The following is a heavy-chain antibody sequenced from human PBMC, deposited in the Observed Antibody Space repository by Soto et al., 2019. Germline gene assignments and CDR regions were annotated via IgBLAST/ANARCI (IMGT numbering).Heavy chain of an antibody. V-gene: IGHV4-59*01. D-gene: IGHD2-2*01. CDR2: IYYSGST. CDR3: ARDRGIVPVGGMDV. J-gene: IGHJ6*02. CDR1: GGSISSYY. Sequence: PSATLSLTCTVSGGSISSYYWSWIRQPPGKGLEWIGYIYYSGSTNYNPSLKSRVTISVDTSKNQFSLKLSSVTAADTAVYYCARDRGIVPVGGMDVWGQGTTVTVSS.